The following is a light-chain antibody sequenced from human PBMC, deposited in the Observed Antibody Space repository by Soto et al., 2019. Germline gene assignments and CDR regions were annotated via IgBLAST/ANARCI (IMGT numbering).Light chain of an antibody. CDR2: GAS. V-gene: IGKV1-9*01. CDR3: QQYETSPIT. J-gene: IGKJ5*01. Sequence: DLQLTQSPSFLAVSVGDSVTITCRASQDISTYLAWCQQKSGKAPKALIYGASTLQSGVPSRFSGSGSGTEFTLTITPLEREDFAVYFCQQYETSPITFGQGTRLDIK. CDR1: QDISTY.